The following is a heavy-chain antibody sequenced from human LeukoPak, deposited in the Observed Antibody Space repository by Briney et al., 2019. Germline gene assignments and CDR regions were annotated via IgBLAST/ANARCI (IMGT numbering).Heavy chain of an antibody. D-gene: IGHD2-15*01. V-gene: IGHV4-34*01. CDR2: INHSGST. CDR3: ARGPILYCSGGSCYPFDY. J-gene: IGHJ4*02. Sequence: ETLSLTCAVYGGSFSGYYWSWIRQPPGKGLEWIGEINHSGSTNYNPSLKSRVTISVDTSKNQFSLKLISVTAADTAVYYCARGPILYCSGGSCYPFDYWGQGTLVTVSS. CDR1: GGSFSGYY.